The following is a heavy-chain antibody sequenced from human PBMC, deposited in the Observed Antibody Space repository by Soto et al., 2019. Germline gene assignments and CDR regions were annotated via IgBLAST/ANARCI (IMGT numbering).Heavy chain of an antibody. J-gene: IGHJ4*02. V-gene: IGHV1-18*01. CDR1: GYTFTSYG. CDR2: IRAYNGNT. D-gene: IGHD3-3*01. CDR3: ARGPRYYYDFWSGYYRY. Sequence: ASVKVSCKASGYTFTSYGISWVRQAPGQGLEWMGWIRAYNGNTNYAQKLQGRVTMTTDTSTSTAYMELRSLRSDDTAVYYCARGPRYYYDFWSGYYRYWGQGTLVTVSS.